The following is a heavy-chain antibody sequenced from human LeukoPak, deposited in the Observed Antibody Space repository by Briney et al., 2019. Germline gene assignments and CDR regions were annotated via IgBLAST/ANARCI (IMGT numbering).Heavy chain of an antibody. CDR1: GFTFGDYA. CDR3: TRTPVSSGYIPAP. V-gene: IGHV3-49*05. Sequence: KAGGSLRLSGTASGFTFGDYAMSWIRQAPGKGLEWVGFIRSKTYGEMTEYAASVKGRFTISRDDSKSTAHLHMNSLKKEDTAGYPGTRTPVSSGYIPAPWGRGALVTVSS. CDR2: IRSKTYGEMT. D-gene: IGHD3-22*01. J-gene: IGHJ5*02.